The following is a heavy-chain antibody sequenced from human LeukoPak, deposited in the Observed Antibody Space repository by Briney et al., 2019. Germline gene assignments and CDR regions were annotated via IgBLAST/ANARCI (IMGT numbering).Heavy chain of an antibody. V-gene: IGHV4-59*01. D-gene: IGHD1-26*01. CDR3: ERGLTVGTVTYFGC. J-gene: IGHJ4*02. CDR2: IYYSGST. CDR1: GGSIRCYY. Sequence: PSETLSLTFTVSGGSIRCYYWSRIRQPPGKGLEWIGYIYYSGSTNYNPSLKSRVTISVDTSKNQFSLKLSSVTAADTAVYYCERGLTVGTVTYFGCWGQGTLVTVSS.